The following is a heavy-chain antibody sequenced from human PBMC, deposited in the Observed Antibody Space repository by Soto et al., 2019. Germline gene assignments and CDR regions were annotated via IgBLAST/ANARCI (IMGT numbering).Heavy chain of an antibody. CDR1: GFTFSNAW. J-gene: IGHJ4*02. V-gene: IGHV3-15*01. Sequence: EVQLVESGGGLVKPGGSLRLSCAGSGFTFSNAWMSWVRRAPGKGLEWVGRIKSDADGGEIDYAAPVRGSITISRDNTTKTLFLQMKSPRAEDTDVYSYAPTKGSLEPHTGDFWGQGTPVIVSS. CDR2: IKSDADGGEI. CDR3: APTKGSLEPHTGDF. D-gene: IGHD2-8*01.